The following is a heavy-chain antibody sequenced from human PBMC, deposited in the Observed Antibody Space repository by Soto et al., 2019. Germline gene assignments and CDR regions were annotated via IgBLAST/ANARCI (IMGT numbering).Heavy chain of an antibody. J-gene: IGHJ5*02. CDR3: ARGGVRGYDFRARS. V-gene: IGHV4-59*01. Sequence: QVQLQESGPGLVKPSETLSLTCTVSGGSISSYYWSWIRQPPGKGLEWIGYIYYSGSTNYNPSLQSRVTISVDTSKNQFSLKLSSVTAADTAVYYCARGGVRGYDFRARSLGQGTLVTVSS. D-gene: IGHD5-12*01. CDR1: GGSISSYY. CDR2: IYYSGST.